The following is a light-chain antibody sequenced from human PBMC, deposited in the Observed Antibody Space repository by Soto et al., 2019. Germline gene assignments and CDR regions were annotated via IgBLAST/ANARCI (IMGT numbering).Light chain of an antibody. CDR2: GAS. J-gene: IGKJ5*01. CDR3: QQYNNWPPN. CDR1: QSVTNSY. Sequence: EIVMTQSPVTLSVSPGERATLSCRASQSVTNSYLAWYQQKPGQAPRLLIFGASTRAAGIPARFSGSGSGTALTLTISSPQSEDFAVYYCQQYNNWPPNFGQGTRLEI. V-gene: IGKV3-15*01.